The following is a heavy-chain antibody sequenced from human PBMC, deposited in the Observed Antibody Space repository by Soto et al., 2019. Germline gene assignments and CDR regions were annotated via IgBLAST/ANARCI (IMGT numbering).Heavy chain of an antibody. CDR1: GFTFSSSA. CDR3: ARDGGMTTVMDHYYYGVDV. J-gene: IGHJ6*02. V-gene: IGHV3-30-3*01. CDR2: LSFDGSNK. Sequence: QVQLVESGGGVVPPGRSLRLSCAASGFTFSSSAMHWVRQAPGKGLEWVAVLSFDGSNKYYADSVRGRCTIPRDNSKNTLYLQMNSLRAEDTAVYYCARDGGMTTVMDHYYYGVDVWGQGTTVTVSS. D-gene: IGHD4-4*01.